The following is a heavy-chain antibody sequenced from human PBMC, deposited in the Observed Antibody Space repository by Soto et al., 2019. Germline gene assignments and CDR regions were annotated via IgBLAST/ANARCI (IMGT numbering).Heavy chain of an antibody. CDR1: GFTFSSYA. CDR2: IGSSGAGT. J-gene: IGHJ2*01. V-gene: IGHV3-23*01. CDR3: AKGTTSRVAARPSGWYFDL. Sequence: DVQLLESGGGLVQPGGSLRLSCAASGFTFSSYAMDWVRQAPGRGLEWVSDIGSSGAGTYYADSVKGRFTISRDNSKNTLYLQMNSLRAEDTAIYYCAKGTTSRVAARPSGWYFDLWGRGTLVTVSS. D-gene: IGHD6-6*01.